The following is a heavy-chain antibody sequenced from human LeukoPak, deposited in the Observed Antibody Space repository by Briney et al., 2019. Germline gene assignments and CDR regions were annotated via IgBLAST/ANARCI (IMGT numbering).Heavy chain of an antibody. CDR1: GFTFSTYG. J-gene: IGHJ4*02. V-gene: IGHV3-30*03. D-gene: IGHD6-6*01. CDR3: AMGYSRSSTTGGY. Sequence: PGGSLRLSCAASGFTFSTYGIHWVRQAPGKGLEWLAVISYDGNNKYYADSVKGRFTISRDNSKNTLYLQMNSLRAEDTAVYYCAMGYSRSSTTGGYWGQGTLVTVSS. CDR2: ISYDGNNK.